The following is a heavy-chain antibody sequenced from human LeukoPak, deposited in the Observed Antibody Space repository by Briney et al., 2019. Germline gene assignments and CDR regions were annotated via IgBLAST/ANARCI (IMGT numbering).Heavy chain of an antibody. D-gene: IGHD3-9*01. V-gene: IGHV3-11*01. CDR1: GFTFSDYY. Sequence: SGGSLRLSCAASGFTFSDYYMSWIRQAPGKGLEWVSYISSSGSTIYYAGSVKGRFTISRDNAKNSLYLQMNSLRAEDTAVYYCARADVLTGYLWFDPWGQGTLVTVSS. J-gene: IGHJ5*02. CDR3: ARADVLTGYLWFDP. CDR2: ISSSGSTI.